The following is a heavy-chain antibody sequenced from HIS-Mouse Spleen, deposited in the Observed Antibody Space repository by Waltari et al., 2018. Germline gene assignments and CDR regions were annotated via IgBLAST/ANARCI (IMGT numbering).Heavy chain of an antibody. CDR1: VFPFSDAC. CDR2: IKSKTDGGTK. D-gene: IGHD6-6*01. V-gene: IGHV3-15*01. CDR3: VDSSFAFDI. J-gene: IGHJ3*02. Sequence: EVQLVESGGGLVKPVGPLRLSCAASVFPFSDACMSGSRQAPGKGLEWVGRIKSKTDGGTKDYAAPVKGRFTISRDDSKNTLYLQMNSLKTEDTAVYYCVDSSFAFDIWGQGTMVTVSS.